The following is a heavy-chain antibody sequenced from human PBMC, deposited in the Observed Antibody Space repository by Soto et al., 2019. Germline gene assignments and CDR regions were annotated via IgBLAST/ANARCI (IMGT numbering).Heavy chain of an antibody. CDR2: INHSGST. CDR3: ERMAGYCSGGSCYHYYGMDV. Sequence: PSETLSLTCAVYGGSFSGYYWSWIRQPPGKGLEWIGEINHSGSTNYNPSLKSRVTISVDTSKNQFSLKLRSVTAADTAVYYCERMAGYCSGGSCYHYYGMDVWGQVTSVT. CDR1: GGSFSGYY. J-gene: IGHJ6*02. V-gene: IGHV4-34*01. D-gene: IGHD2-15*01.